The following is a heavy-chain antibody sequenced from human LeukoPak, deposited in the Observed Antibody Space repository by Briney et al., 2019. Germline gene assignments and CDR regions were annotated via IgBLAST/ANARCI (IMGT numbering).Heavy chain of an antibody. CDR2: IIPIFGTA. Sequence: VASVKVSRKASGGTFSSYAISWVRQAPGQGLEWMGGIIPIFGTANYAQKFQGRVTITADESTSTAYMELSSLRSEDTAVYYCASTRDGGVPAAIDYLDYYSYMDVWGKGTTVTVSS. V-gene: IGHV1-69*01. D-gene: IGHD2-2*02. J-gene: IGHJ6*03. CDR3: ASTRDGGVPAAIDYLDYYSYMDV. CDR1: GGTFSSYA.